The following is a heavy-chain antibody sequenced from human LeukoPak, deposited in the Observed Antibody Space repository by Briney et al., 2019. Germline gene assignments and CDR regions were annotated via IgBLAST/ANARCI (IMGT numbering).Heavy chain of an antibody. CDR2: ISSSGSTI. CDR1: GFTFSDYY. V-gene: IGHV3-11*01. J-gene: IGHJ4*02. Sequence: PGGSLRLSCAASGFTFSDYYMSWIRQAPGKGLEWVSYISSSGSTIYYADSVKGRFTISRDNAKNSLYLRMDSLRAEDTAVYYCARDWMEYYYDSSGYFPSLFDYWGQGTLSPSPQ. D-gene: IGHD3-22*01. CDR3: ARDWMEYYYDSSGYFPSLFDY.